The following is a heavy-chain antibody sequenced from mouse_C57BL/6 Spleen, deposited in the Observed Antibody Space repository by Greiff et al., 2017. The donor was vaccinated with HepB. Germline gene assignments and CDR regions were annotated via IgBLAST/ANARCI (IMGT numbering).Heavy chain of an antibody. CDR2: IDPENGDT. D-gene: IGHD1-1*01. CDR1: GFNIKDDY. V-gene: IGHV14-4*01. CDR3: TGGSNFDY. Sequence: VQLKESGAELVRPGASVKLSCTASGFNIKDDYMHWVKQRPEQGLEWIGWIDPENGDTEYASKFQGKATITADTSSNTAYLQLSSLTSEDTAVYYCTGGSNFDYWGQGTTLTVSS. J-gene: IGHJ2*01.